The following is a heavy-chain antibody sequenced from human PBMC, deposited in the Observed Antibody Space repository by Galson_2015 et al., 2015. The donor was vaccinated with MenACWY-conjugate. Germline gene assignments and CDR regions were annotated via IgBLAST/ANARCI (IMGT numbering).Heavy chain of an antibody. CDR2: VSSSGNTI. CDR3: ARGVYDSSGYYFP. CDR1: GFTFSGYE. D-gene: IGHD3-22*01. Sequence: SLRLSCAASGFTFSGYEMNWVRQAPGKGLEWVSYVSSSGNTIYYADSVKGRFTISRDNAKNSLYLQMNSLRAEDTAVYYCARGVYDSSGYYFPWGQGTLVTVSS. V-gene: IGHV3-48*03. J-gene: IGHJ1*01.